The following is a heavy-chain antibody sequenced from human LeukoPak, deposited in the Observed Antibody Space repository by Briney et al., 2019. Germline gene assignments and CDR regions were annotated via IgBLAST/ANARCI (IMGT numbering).Heavy chain of an antibody. V-gene: IGHV3-23*01. Sequence: GGSLRLSCAVSGITLSNYGMSWVRQAPGKGLEWVAGISDSGGRTSYADSVKGRFTISRDNPKNTLYLQMNSLRTEDTAVYFCAKRGVVIRVILVGFHKEAYYFDSWGQGALVTVSS. CDR2: ISDSGGRT. J-gene: IGHJ4*02. CDR1: GITLSNYG. CDR3: AKRGVVIRVILVGFHKEAYYFDS. D-gene: IGHD3-22*01.